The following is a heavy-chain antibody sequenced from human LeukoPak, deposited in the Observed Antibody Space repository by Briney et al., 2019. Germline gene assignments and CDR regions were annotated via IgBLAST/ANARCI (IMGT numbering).Heavy chain of an antibody. CDR1: RFTFSSYG. D-gene: IGHD2-15*01. CDR3: AKQYCSGGSCYNPFDP. CDR2: IRYDGSYK. Sequence: GGSLRLSCAASRFTFSSYGMHWVRRAPGKGLEWVAFIRYDGSYKYYADSVKGRFTISRDNSKNTLYLQMNSLRAEDTAVYYCAKQYCSGGSCYNPFDPWGQGTLVTVSS. V-gene: IGHV3-30*02. J-gene: IGHJ5*02.